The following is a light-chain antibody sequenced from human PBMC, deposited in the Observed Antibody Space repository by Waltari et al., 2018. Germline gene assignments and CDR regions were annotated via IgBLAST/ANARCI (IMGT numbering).Light chain of an antibody. CDR2: TAS. Sequence: DIQMTQYPSTLSASVGDRITITCRASQSISNWLAWYQQKPGKAPELLIYTASTLESGVPSRFSGSGSGTEFTLTISSLQPDDFATYYCQQYNTHSWTFGQGTRVEIK. CDR3: QQYNTHSWT. CDR1: QSISNW. V-gene: IGKV1-5*03. J-gene: IGKJ1*01.